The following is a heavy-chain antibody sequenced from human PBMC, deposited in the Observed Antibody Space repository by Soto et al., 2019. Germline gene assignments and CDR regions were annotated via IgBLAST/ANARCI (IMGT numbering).Heavy chain of an antibody. Sequence: SLSLSCAASWFTVSSNYMSWVRQALGKGLEWVSVMSSGGSTYYADAVKGRFTISRDNSKNTLYLQMNSLRPEDTAVYFGARVSDLLTGYYLASHYAFDIWGPGPMVPVSS. CDR1: WFTVSSNY. D-gene: IGHD3-9*01. J-gene: IGHJ3*02. CDR2: MSSGGST. V-gene: IGHV3-66*01. CDR3: ARVSDLLTGYYLASHYAFDI.